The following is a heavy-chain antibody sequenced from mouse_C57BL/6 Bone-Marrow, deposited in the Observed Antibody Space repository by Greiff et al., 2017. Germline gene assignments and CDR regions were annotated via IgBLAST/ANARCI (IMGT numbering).Heavy chain of an antibody. CDR1: GFTFSDYY. V-gene: IGHV5-16*01. CDR3: ARGEGFAY. J-gene: IGHJ3*01. CDR2: INYDGSST. Sequence: EVMLVESEGGLVQPGSSMKLSCTASGFTFSDYYMAWVRQVPEKGLEWVANINYDGSSTYYLDSLKSRFIISRDTAQNILYLQMSSLTSEDTATYYCARGEGFAYWGQGTLVTVSA.